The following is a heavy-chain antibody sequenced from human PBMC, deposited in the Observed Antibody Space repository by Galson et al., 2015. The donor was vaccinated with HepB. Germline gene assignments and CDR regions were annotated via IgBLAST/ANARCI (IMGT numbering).Heavy chain of an antibody. CDR1: GFPFSSYA. CDR3: ARDPPDYYDSSGYYGGFDY. Sequence: LRLSCAASGFPFSSYAMHWVRQAPGKGLEWVAVISYDGSNKYYADSVKGRFTISRDNSKNTLYLQMNSLRAEDTAVYYCARDPPDYYDSSGYYGGFDYWGQGTLVTVSS. J-gene: IGHJ4*02. D-gene: IGHD3-22*01. CDR2: ISYDGSNK. V-gene: IGHV3-30*04.